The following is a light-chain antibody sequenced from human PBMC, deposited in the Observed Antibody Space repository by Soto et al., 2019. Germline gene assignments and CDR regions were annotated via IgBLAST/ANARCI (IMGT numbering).Light chain of an antibody. V-gene: IGLV7-46*01. CDR3: LLYYNGPYV. CDR1: TGAVTNGHY. Sequence: QAVVTQEPSLTVSPGVTVTLTCGSSTGAVTNGHYPYWFQQKPGQAPRTLIYDTTNRHSWTPARFSGSLLGGKAALTLSGAQPEDEAEYYCLLYYNGPYVFGTGTKVTVL. CDR2: DTT. J-gene: IGLJ1*01.